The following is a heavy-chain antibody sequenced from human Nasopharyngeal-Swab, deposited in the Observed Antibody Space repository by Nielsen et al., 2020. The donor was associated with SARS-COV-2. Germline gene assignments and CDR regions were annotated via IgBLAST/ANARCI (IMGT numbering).Heavy chain of an antibody. Sequence: VKVSCKVSGYTLTELSMHWVRQAPGKGLEWMGGFDPEDGETIYAQKFQGRVTMTEDTSTDTAYMELSSLRSEDTAVYYCATGINSGSYNLYYYGMDVWGQGTTVTVSS. V-gene: IGHV1-24*01. CDR1: GYTLTELS. CDR3: ATGINSGSYNLYYYGMDV. D-gene: IGHD1-26*01. J-gene: IGHJ6*02. CDR2: FDPEDGET.